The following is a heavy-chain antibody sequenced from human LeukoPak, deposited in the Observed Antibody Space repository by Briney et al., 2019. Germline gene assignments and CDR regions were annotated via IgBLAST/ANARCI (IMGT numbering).Heavy chain of an antibody. CDR1: GGTFSSYA. J-gene: IGHJ4*02. CDR2: IIPIFGTA. V-gene: IGHV1-69*13. D-gene: IGHD3-22*01. CDR3: ARDFYYYDSSGYYYEYFDY. Sequence: SVKVSCKASGGTFSSYAISWVRQAPGQGLEWMGGIIPIFGTANYAQKFQGRVTITADESTSTAYMELISLISEDTAVYYCARDFYYYDSSGYYYEYFDYWGQGTLVTVSS.